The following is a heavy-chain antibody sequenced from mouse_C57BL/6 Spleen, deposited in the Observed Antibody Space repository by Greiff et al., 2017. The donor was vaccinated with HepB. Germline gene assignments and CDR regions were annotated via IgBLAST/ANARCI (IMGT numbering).Heavy chain of an antibody. D-gene: IGHD1-2*01. Sequence: EVHLVESGGGLVKPGGSLKLSCAASGFTFSSYTMSWVRQTPEKRLEWVATISGGGGNTYYPDSVKGRFTISRDNAKNTLYLQMSSLRSEDTALYYCASHYYGPYFDVWGTGTTVTVSS. CDR1: GFTFSSYT. V-gene: IGHV5-9*01. CDR3: ASHYYGPYFDV. J-gene: IGHJ1*03. CDR2: ISGGGGNT.